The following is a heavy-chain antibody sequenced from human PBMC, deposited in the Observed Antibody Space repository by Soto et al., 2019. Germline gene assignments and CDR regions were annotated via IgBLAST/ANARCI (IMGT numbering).Heavy chain of an antibody. V-gene: IGHV4-34*01. CDR1: GGSFSGYY. Sequence: SETLSLTCAVYGGSFSGYYWSWIRQPPGKGLEWIGEINHSGSTNYNPSLKSRVTISVDTSKNQFSLKLSSVTAADTAVYYCARGSFKDPDTMKRVGNYFDYWGQGTLVTVSS. J-gene: IGHJ4*02. CDR2: INHSGST. D-gene: IGHD3-22*01. CDR3: ARGSFKDPDTMKRVGNYFDY.